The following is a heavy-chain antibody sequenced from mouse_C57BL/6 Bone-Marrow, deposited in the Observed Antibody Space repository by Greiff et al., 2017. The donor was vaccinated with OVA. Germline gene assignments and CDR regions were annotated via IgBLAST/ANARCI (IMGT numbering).Heavy chain of an antibody. CDR2: IWRGGST. Sequence: QVQLQQSGPGLVQPSQSLSITCTVSGFSLTSYGVHWVRQSPGQGLEWLGVIWRGGSTDYNAALMSRLSITKDNSKSQVFFKMNSLQADDTAIYYCAGLTGTGYYAMDYWGQGTSVTVSS. D-gene: IGHD4-1*01. CDR3: AGLTGTGYYAMDY. J-gene: IGHJ4*01. CDR1: GFSLTSYG. V-gene: IGHV2-5*01.